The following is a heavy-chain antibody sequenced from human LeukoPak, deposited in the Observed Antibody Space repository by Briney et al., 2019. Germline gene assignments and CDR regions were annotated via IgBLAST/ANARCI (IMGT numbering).Heavy chain of an antibody. V-gene: IGHV4-39*07. CDR2: IYYSGST. D-gene: IGHD6-13*01. Sequence: SETLSLTCTVSGGSISSYYWSWIRQPPGKGLEWIGSIYYSGSTYYNPSLKSRVTISVDTSKNQFSLKLSSVTAADTAVYYCASYYSSSWYYFDYWGQGTLVTVSS. CDR1: GGSISSYY. CDR3: ASYYSSSWYYFDY. J-gene: IGHJ4*02.